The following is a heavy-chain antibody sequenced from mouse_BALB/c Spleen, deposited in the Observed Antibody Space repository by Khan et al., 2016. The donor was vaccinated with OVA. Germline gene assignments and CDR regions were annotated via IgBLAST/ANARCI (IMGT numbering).Heavy chain of an antibody. CDR3: THSVLLYAVDD. J-gene: IGHJ4*01. CDR1: GFNIKDTY. Sequence: VQLKQSGAEFVKPGASVKLSCTVSGFNIKDTYIHWVKQRPEQGLEWIGKIDPANGKTNYDPKFQGKATITADSSSHTAYLHLSILTSEVTVVYYCTHSVLLYAVDDWGHGTSVTVSS. CDR2: IDPANGKT. V-gene: IGHV14-3*02.